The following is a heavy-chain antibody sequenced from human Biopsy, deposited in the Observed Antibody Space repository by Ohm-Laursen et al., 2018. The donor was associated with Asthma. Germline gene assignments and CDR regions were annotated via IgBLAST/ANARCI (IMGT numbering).Heavy chain of an antibody. D-gene: IGHD3-10*01. V-gene: IGHV1-18*01. Sequence: VASVKVSCKTSGHTFNSAGITWVRQAPGQGLEWMGWISVYNGNTKVAQKLQDRVTMITDTSTSTAYMELRSLRSGDTAVYFCARAVDYSHYYGIDVWGQGTTVTVS. CDR2: ISVYNGNT. J-gene: IGHJ6*02. CDR3: ARAVDYSHYYGIDV. CDR1: GHTFNSAG.